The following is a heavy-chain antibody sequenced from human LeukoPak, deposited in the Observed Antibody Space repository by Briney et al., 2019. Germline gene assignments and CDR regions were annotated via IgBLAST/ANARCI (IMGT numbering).Heavy chain of an antibody. D-gene: IGHD2-2*01. Sequence: PGGSLRLSCAASGFTFSSHWMHWVRQAPGMGLVWVSRINSDGRTTDYADSVEGRFTISRDNAKNTLYLQMNSLRVEDTAMYYCAIGYCTTTTCDGVGYWGQGTLVTVSS. J-gene: IGHJ4*02. CDR1: GFTFSSHW. V-gene: IGHV3-74*01. CDR3: AIGYCTTTTCDGVGY. CDR2: INSDGRTT.